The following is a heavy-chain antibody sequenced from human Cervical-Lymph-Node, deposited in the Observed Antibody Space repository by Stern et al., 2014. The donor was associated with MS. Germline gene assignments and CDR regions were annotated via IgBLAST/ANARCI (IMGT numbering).Heavy chain of an antibody. D-gene: IGHD3-16*01. J-gene: IGHJ4*02. CDR3: ARGGGTDSPTYDH. Sequence: QVQLQESGPGLVKPSGTLSLTCTVSGASLSGGNWWTWVRQPPGKGLEWIGEIFHTGDTNYNPSLRSRVVMLVDSSKSQFSLQLTSVTAADTAVYYCARGGGTDSPTYDHWGQGTLVTVS. CDR1: GASLSGGNW. CDR2: IFHTGDT. V-gene: IGHV4-4*02.